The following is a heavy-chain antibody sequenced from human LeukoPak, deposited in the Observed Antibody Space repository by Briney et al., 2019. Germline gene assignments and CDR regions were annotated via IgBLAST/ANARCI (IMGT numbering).Heavy chain of an antibody. CDR3: ARWIPYYYYMDI. Sequence: SETLSLTCAVYVESFSGYHWSWARQPPGRGLEWIGEINYSGITKYSPSLRSRATISVDKSKNQFSLKLISVTAADTAVYFCARWIPYYYYMDIWSKGTTVTVSS. CDR1: VESFSGYH. J-gene: IGHJ6*03. V-gene: IGHV4-34*01. D-gene: IGHD5-18*01. CDR2: INYSGIT.